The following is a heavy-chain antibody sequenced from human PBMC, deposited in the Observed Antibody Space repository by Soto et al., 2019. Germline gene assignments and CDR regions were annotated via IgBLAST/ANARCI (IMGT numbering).Heavy chain of an antibody. J-gene: IGHJ4*02. CDR1: GYTFTNYA. CDR3: ARGIWTMTRGAYYFDN. CDR2: INAGNGHT. D-gene: IGHD3-10*01. Sequence: ASVKVSCKASGYTFTNYAMQWVRQAPGQRLDLMGWINAGNGHTKYSQNFQGRVTITRDTSASTAYMELSSLISEDAAVFYCARGIWTMTRGAYYFDNWGQGTLVTVSS. V-gene: IGHV1-3*01.